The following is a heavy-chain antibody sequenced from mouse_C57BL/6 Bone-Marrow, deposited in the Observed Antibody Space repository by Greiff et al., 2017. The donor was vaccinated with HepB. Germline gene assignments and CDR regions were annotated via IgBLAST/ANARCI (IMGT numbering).Heavy chain of an antibody. Sequence: VQLQQPGAELVKPGASVKLSCKASGYTFTSYWMQWVKQRPGQGLEWIGEIDPSDSYTNYNQKFKGKATLTVDTSSSTAYMQLSSLTSEDSAVYYCARMYDGYYQWGQGTTLTVSS. CDR2: IDPSDSYT. D-gene: IGHD2-3*01. V-gene: IGHV1-50*01. CDR1: GYTFTSYW. CDR3: ARMYDGYYQ. J-gene: IGHJ2*01.